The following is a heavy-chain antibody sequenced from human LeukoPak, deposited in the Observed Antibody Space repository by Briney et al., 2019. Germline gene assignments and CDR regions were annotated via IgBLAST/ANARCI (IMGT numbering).Heavy chain of an antibody. Sequence: PGGSLRLSCAASGFTFSTYAMTWVRQAPGKGLEWVSIICGGGGATYYADSVKGRFTFSRDNSKNTLFLQMNSLRAEDTALYYCAKGRTGSCYSSLGYWGQGTLVTVSS. CDR3: AKGRTGSCYSSLGY. J-gene: IGHJ4*02. V-gene: IGHV3-23*01. D-gene: IGHD2-15*01. CDR1: GFTFSTYA. CDR2: ICGGGGAT.